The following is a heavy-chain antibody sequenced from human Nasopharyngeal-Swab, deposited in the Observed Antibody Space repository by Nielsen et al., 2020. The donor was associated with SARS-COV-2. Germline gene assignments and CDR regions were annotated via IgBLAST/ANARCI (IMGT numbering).Heavy chain of an antibody. D-gene: IGHD3-22*01. J-gene: IGHJ4*02. CDR3: ARDCKDSRGHYFDY. Sequence: WIRQRPGKGLGWIGYIYDSGSTYYNPSLKSRGTISVDTSKNQFSLKLSSVTAADTAVYYCARDCKDSRGHYFDYWGQGTLVTVSS. V-gene: IGHV4-31*02. CDR2: IYDSGST.